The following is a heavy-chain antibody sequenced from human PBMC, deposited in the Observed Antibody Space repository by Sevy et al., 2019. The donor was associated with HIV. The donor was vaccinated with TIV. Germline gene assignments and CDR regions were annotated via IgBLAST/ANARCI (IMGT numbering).Heavy chain of an antibody. V-gene: IGHV4-30-4*01. J-gene: IGHJ4*02. D-gene: IGHD3-10*01. CDR1: GGSISSGDYY. CDR3: ARVGSYYYDRAYFDY. CDR2: IYYSGST. Sequence: SETLSLTCTVSGGSISSGDYYWSWIRQPPGKGLEWIGYIYYSGSTYYNPSLKSRVTISVDTSKNPFSLKLSSVTAADTAVYYCARVGSYYYDRAYFDYWGQGTLVTVSS.